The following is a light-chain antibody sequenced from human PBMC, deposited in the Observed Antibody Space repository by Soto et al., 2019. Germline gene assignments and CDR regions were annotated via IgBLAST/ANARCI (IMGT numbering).Light chain of an antibody. CDR2: SAS. CDR1: QGIRNE. CDR3: LQDFTYPRT. J-gene: IGKJ1*01. V-gene: IGKV1-6*01. Sequence: AIQMTQSPSSVSASVGDRVTITCRASQGIRNELGWYQQKPGKAPKLLIYSASSLQSGVPSRFSGSGSGTXXXXXXXGXXXXDFATYFCLQDFTYPRTFGQGTKV.